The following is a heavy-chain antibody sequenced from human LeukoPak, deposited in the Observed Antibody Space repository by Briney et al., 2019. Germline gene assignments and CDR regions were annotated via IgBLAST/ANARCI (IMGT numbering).Heavy chain of an antibody. Sequence: ASVKVSCKASGYTFTVYGISWVRQAPGQGLEWMGWISAYNDNANYAQKLQGRVTMTTDTSTSTAYMELRSLRSDDTAVYYCARGGRLEWLFGYWGQGTLVTVSS. D-gene: IGHD3-3*01. CDR3: ARGGRLEWLFGY. J-gene: IGHJ4*02. CDR1: GYTFTVYG. CDR2: ISAYNDNA. V-gene: IGHV1-18*01.